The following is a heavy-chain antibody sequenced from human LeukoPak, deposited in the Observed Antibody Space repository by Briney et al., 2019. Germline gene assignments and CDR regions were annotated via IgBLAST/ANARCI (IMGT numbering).Heavy chain of an antibody. D-gene: IGHD7-27*01. V-gene: IGHV1-2*02. CDR2: INSNSGDT. Sequence: VASVKVSCKASGYTFTGYYMHWARQVPGQGLEWMGWINSNSGDTNYAQKFQGRVTMTRDTSISTAYMELSRLRSDDTAVYYCARDPTRGDLSVYWGQGTLVTVSS. CDR1: GYTFTGYY. CDR3: ARDPTRGDLSVY. J-gene: IGHJ4*02.